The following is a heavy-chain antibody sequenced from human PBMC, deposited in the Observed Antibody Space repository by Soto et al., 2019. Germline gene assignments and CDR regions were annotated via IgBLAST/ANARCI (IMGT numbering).Heavy chain of an antibody. J-gene: IGHJ4*02. CDR1: GYTFNRYA. V-gene: IGHV1-3*01. CDR2: INADNGDT. Sequence: GASVKFSCKASGYTFNRYAMHWVRQAPGQGLEWMGWINADNGDTRYAQKFQGRVTIAKDISTTTAYMELSSLAFEDSAVYYCAAARGYSYGLHYWGQGTLVPVSS. CDR3: AAARGYSYGLHY. D-gene: IGHD5-18*01.